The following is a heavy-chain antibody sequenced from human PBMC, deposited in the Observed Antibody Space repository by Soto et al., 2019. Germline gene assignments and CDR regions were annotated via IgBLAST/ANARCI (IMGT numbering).Heavy chain of an antibody. CDR2: ISGSGGST. CDR3: AKDYPTMVRGVTSDYYGMDV. J-gene: IGHJ6*02. V-gene: IGHV3-23*01. CDR1: GFTFSIYA. Sequence: LRLDCAASGFTFSIYAMSWVRQAPGKGLEWVSAISGSGGSTYYADSVKGRFTISRDNSKNTLYLQMNSLRAEDTAVYYCAKDYPTMVRGVTSDYYGMDVWGQGTTVTVSS. D-gene: IGHD3-10*01.